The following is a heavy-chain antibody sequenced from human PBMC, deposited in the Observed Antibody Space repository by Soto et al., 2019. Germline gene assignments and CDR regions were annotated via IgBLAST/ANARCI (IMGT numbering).Heavy chain of an antibody. CDR3: ARANYVWGSSGLKFDP. Sequence: GGSLILSCAASGFAFSRFWMAWVRQAPGKGLEWVATIKEDGSQKYYADSVKGRFTISRDNSKNTLYLQMNSLRAEDTAVYYCARANYVWGSSGLKFDPWGQGTLVTVSS. CDR1: GFAFSRFW. J-gene: IGHJ5*02. D-gene: IGHD3-16*01. V-gene: IGHV3-7*01. CDR2: IKEDGSQK.